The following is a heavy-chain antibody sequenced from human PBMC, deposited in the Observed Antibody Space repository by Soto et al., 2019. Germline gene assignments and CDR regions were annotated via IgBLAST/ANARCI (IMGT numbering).Heavy chain of an antibody. CDR2: IYYSGTT. CDR1: GDSISSGGYY. Sequence: TLPLTCTVSGDSISSGGYYWSWIRQHPGKGLEWIGYIYYSGTTYYNPSLESRVTISADTSENQFSLKVNSVTVADTAVYYCASTYYTGSSGPFDYWGQGTLVTVS. CDR3: ASTYYTGSSGPFDY. V-gene: IGHV4-31*03. J-gene: IGHJ4*02. D-gene: IGHD3-22*01.